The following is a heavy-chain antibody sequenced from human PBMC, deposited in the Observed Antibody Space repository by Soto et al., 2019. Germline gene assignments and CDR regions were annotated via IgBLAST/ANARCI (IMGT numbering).Heavy chain of an antibody. CDR2: MNEDGGTT. CDR1: GFTFSSYW. J-gene: IGHJ6*02. D-gene: IGHD3-10*01. Sequence: GGSLRLSXAASGFTFSSYWMHWVRQAPGKGLVWVSRMNEDGGTTDYADSVKGRFTISRDNAKNTLYLQMNSLRVEDTAVYYCASDLSGRADVWGQGTTVTVSS. V-gene: IGHV3-74*01. CDR3: ASDLSGRADV.